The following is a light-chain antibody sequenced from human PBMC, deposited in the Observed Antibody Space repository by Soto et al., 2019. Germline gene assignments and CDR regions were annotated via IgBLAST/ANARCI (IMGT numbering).Light chain of an antibody. CDR1: QTIDNT. Sequence: EIVMTQSPATLSLSPGERATLSCRASQTIDNTLAWYQRKPGQAPRVLIFGASTRATGIPARFSGSGSGTEFSLTINRLEPEDFAVYYCQQYGSSPWTFGQGTKVDIK. J-gene: IGKJ1*01. CDR3: QQYGSSPWT. CDR2: GAS. V-gene: IGKV3-15*01.